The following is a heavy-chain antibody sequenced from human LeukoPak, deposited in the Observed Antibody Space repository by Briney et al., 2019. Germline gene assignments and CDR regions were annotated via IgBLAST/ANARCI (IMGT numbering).Heavy chain of an antibody. Sequence: PGGSLRLSCAASGLTFSDYAMHWVRQAPGKGLEWVALISYDGRNEYYADSVKGRFTISRDNSQNTLNLQINSLRTEDRAVYYCAKSKTTVTHEGIDHWGQGAQVTVSS. CDR2: ISYDGRNE. D-gene: IGHD4-17*01. CDR1: GLTFSDYA. CDR3: AKSKTTVTHEGIDH. V-gene: IGHV3-30*18. J-gene: IGHJ4*02.